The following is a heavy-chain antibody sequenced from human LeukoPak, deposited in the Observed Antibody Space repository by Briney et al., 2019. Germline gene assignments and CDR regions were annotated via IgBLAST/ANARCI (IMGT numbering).Heavy chain of an antibody. V-gene: IGHV1-2*02. CDR3: ARDLCSGGSCSSIFDY. CDR1: GYTFTGYY. J-gene: IGHJ4*02. Sequence: GSVKVSCKASGYTFTGYYMHWVRQAPGQGLEWVGWINPNSGGTNYAQKFQGRVTMTRDTSISTAYMELSRLRSDDTAVYYCARDLCSGGSCSSIFDYWGQGTLVTVSS. D-gene: IGHD2-15*01. CDR2: INPNSGGT.